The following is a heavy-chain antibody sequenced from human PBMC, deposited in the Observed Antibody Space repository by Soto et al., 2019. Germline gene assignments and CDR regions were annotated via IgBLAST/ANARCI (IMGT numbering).Heavy chain of an antibody. CDR3: ARIIVGATRGLYGMDV. CDR1: GFTFSSYW. V-gene: IGHV3-7*04. Sequence: EVQLVESGGGLVQPGGSLRLSCAASGFTFSSYWMSWVRQAPGKGLEWVANIKQDGSEKYYVDSVKGRFTISRDNDKNSLYLQMNSLRAEDTAVYYCARIIVGATRGLYGMDVWGQGTTVTVSS. J-gene: IGHJ6*02. D-gene: IGHD1-26*01. CDR2: IKQDGSEK.